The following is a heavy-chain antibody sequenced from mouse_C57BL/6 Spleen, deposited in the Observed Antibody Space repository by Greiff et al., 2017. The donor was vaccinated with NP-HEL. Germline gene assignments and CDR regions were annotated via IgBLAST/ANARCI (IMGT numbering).Heavy chain of an antibody. D-gene: IGHD1-2*01. V-gene: IGHV1-7*01. J-gene: IGHJ3*01. Sequence: QVQLKESGAELAKPGASVKLSCKASGYTFTSYWMHWVKQRPGQGLEWIGYINPSSGYTKYNQKFKDKATLTADKSSSTAYRQLSSLTYEDSAVSYWARSPTATGAWFAYWGQGTLVTVSA. CDR2: INPSSGYT. CDR1: GYTFTSYW. CDR3: ARSPTATGAWFAY.